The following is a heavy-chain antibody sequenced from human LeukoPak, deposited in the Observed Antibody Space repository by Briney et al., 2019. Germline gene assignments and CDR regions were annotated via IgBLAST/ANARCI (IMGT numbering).Heavy chain of an antibody. CDR3: ARKTYYDFWSGYYPDY. CDR2: ISSSGST. D-gene: IGHD3-3*01. Sequence: SETLSLTCTVSGDSISGGDYYWSWIRQPAGKGLEWIGRISSSGSTNYNPSLKSRVTISVDTSKNQFSLKLSSVTAADTAVYYCARKTYYDFWSGYYPDYWGQGTLVTVSS. CDR1: GDSISGGDYY. V-gene: IGHV4-61*02. J-gene: IGHJ4*02.